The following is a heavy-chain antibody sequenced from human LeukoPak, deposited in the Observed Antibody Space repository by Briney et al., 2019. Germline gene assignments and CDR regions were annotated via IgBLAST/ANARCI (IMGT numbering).Heavy chain of an antibody. Sequence: ASVKVFCKASGYTFTSYDINWVRQATGQGLEWMGWMNPNSGNTGYAQKFQGRVTMTRNTSISTAYMELSSLRSEDTAVYYCAILRGFYYDSSGYYPWGQGTLVTVSS. J-gene: IGHJ5*02. D-gene: IGHD3-22*01. CDR2: MNPNSGNT. CDR1: GYTFTSYD. CDR3: AILRGFYYDSSGYYP. V-gene: IGHV1-8*01.